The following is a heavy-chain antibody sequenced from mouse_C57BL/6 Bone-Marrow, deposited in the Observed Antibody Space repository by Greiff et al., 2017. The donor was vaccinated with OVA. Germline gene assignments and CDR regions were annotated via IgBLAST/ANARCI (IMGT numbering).Heavy chain of an antibody. CDR3: ARHGEGYFDV. V-gene: IGHV5-15*01. CDR2: ISNLAYSI. CDR1: GFTFSDYG. Sequence: EVMLVESGGGLVQPGGSLKLSCAASGFTFSDYGMAWVRQAPRKGPEWVAFISNLAYSIYYADTVTGRFTISRENAKNTLYLEMSSLRSEDTAMYYCARHGEGYFDVWGTGTTVTVSS. J-gene: IGHJ1*03.